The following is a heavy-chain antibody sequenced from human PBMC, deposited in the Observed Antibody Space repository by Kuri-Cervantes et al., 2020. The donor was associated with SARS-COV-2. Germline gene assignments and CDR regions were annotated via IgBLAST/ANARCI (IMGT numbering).Heavy chain of an antibody. CDR3: AALKREYSSSWYIDY. CDR2: IYYSGST. J-gene: IGHJ4*02. CDR1: GGSISSSSYY. V-gene: IGHV4-39*07. D-gene: IGHD6-13*01. Sequence: SETLSLTCTVSGGSISSSSYYWGWIRQPPGKGLEWIGSIYYSGSTYYNPSLKSRVTISVDTSKNQFSLKLSSVTAADTAVYYCAALKREYSSSWYIDYWGQGTLVTVSS.